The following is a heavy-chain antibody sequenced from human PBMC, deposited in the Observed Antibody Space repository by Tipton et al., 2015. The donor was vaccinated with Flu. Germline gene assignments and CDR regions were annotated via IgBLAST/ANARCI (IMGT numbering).Heavy chain of an antibody. V-gene: IGHV3-23*01. Sequence: LRLSCAASGFTFSSYAMSWVRQAPGKGLEWVSAISGSGGSTYYADSVKGRFTISRDNSKNTLYLQMNSLRAEDTAVYYCAKQRIVEDAFDIWGQGTMVTVSS. J-gene: IGHJ3*02. D-gene: IGHD2/OR15-2a*01. CDR3: AKQRIVEDAFDI. CDR1: GFTFSSYA. CDR2: ISGSGGST.